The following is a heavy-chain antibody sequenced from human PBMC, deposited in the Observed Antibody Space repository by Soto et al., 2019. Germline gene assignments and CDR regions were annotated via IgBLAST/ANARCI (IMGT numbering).Heavy chain of an antibody. CDR3: AKGQIKGSSYGMDV. CDR2: ISYDGSNK. J-gene: IGHJ6*02. Sequence: QVQLVESGGGVVQPGRSLRLSCAASGFTFSSYGMHWVRQAPGKGLEWVAVISYDGSNKYYADSVKGRFTISRDNSKNTLYLQMNSLRAEDTAVYYCAKGQIKGSSYGMDVWGQGNTVTVSS. CDR1: GFTFSSYG. V-gene: IGHV3-30*18. D-gene: IGHD6-6*01.